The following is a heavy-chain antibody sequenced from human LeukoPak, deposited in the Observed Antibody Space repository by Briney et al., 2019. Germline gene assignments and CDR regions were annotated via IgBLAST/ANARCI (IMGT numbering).Heavy chain of an antibody. CDR2: IYYSGST. V-gene: IGHV4-59*01. CDR1: GVSISSYY. J-gene: IGHJ6*03. CDR3: ARGNVTYYDFWSGYSVKNYMDV. D-gene: IGHD3-3*01. Sequence: NPWETLSLTCTVSGVSISSYYWSWIRQPPGKGLEWIGYIYYSGSTIYNASLKSRVTISVDSSKNQFFLKRSTVTAADTAVYYCARGNVTYYDFWSGYSVKNYMDVWGKGTTVTVSS.